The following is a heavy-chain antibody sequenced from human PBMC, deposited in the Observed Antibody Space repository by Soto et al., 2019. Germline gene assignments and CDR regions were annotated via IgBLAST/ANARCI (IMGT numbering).Heavy chain of an antibody. Sequence: SETLSLTCTVSGGSISSSSYYWGWIRQPPGKGLEWIGSIYYSGSTYYNPSLKSRVTISVDTSKNQFSLKLSSVTAADTAVYYCARHGPYYYDSSGYYLFDYWAREPWSPSPQ. CDR3: ARHGPYYYDSSGYYLFDY. J-gene: IGHJ4*02. V-gene: IGHV4-39*01. D-gene: IGHD3-22*01. CDR2: IYYSGST. CDR1: GGSISSSSYY.